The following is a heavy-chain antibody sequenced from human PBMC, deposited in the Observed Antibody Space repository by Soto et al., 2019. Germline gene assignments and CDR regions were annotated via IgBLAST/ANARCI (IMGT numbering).Heavy chain of an antibody. D-gene: IGHD3-22*01. CDR1: GYTFTSYD. V-gene: IGHV1-8*01. J-gene: IGHJ6*02. CDR3: ARGPYYYDSSGYYFGGVDYYYGMDV. CDR2: MNPNSGNT. Sequence: ASVKVSCKASGYTFTSYDINWVRQATGQGLEWMGWMNPNSGNTGYAQKFQGRVTMTRNTSISTAYMELSSLRSEDTAVYYCARGPYYYDSSGYYFGGVDYYYGMDVWGQGTTVTVSS.